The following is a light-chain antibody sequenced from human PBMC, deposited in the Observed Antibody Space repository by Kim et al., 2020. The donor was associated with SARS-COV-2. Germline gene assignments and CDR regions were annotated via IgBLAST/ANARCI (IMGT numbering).Light chain of an antibody. V-gene: IGLV3-21*04. CDR1: NIGSKS. CDR2: YDS. J-gene: IGLJ2*01. Sequence: SYELTQPPSVSVAPGKTARITCGGNNIGSKSVHWYQQKPGQAPVLVIYYDSDRPSGIPERFSGSNSGNTATLTISRVEAGDEADYYCQVWDRSSDHVVFGGGTQLTVL. CDR3: QVWDRSSDHVV.